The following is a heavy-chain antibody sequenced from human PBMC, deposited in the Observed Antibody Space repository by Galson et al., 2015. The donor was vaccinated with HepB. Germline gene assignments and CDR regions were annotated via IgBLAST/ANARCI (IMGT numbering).Heavy chain of an antibody. CDR1: GYRFDIYG. J-gene: IGHJ6*02. V-gene: IGHV1-18*04. Sequence: QSGAEVKKPGESLKISCKASGYRFDIYGISWVRQAPGQGLEWMGWISGNSGNTKYAQKFQGRVIMTTDTSTSIGYMELRSLRSDDTAVYYCARDGEWRHYGMDVWGQGTTVTVSS. CDR3: ARDGEWRHYGMDV. CDR2: ISGNSGNT. D-gene: IGHD2-8*01.